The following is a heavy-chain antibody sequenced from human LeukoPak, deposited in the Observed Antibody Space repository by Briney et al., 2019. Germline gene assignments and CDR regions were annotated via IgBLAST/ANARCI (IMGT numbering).Heavy chain of an antibody. CDR2: ISHDGSNK. V-gene: IGHV3-30-3*01. J-gene: IGHJ4*02. Sequence: GGSLRLSCAASGFTFSSYAMHWVRQAPGKGLEWVAVISHDGSNKYYADSVKGRFTISRDNSKNTLYLQMNSLRAEDTAVYYCARDLQTYYYDSSGYYFDYWGQGTLVTVSS. D-gene: IGHD3-22*01. CDR1: GFTFSSYA. CDR3: ARDLQTYYYDSSGYYFDY.